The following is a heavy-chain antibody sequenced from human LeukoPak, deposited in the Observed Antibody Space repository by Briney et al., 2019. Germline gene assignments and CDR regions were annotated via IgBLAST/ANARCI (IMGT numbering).Heavy chain of an antibody. Sequence: SETLSLTCTVSGGSVSSGSYYWSWIRQPPGKGLEWIGYINYSGSTNYNPSLKSRVTISVDTSKNQFSLKLSSVTAADTAVYYCARQNVAPYPFDYWGQGTLVTVSS. CDR3: ARQNVAPYPFDY. CDR1: GGSVSSGSYY. D-gene: IGHD2/OR15-2a*01. J-gene: IGHJ4*02. V-gene: IGHV4-61*01. CDR2: INYSGST.